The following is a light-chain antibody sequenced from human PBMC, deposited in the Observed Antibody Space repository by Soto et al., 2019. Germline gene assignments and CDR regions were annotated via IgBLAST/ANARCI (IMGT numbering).Light chain of an antibody. V-gene: IGLV2-8*01. Sequence: QSVLTQPPSASGSPGQSVTISCTGTSSDVGGYNYVSWYQQHPGKAPKLMIYEVSKRPSGVPDRFSGSKYGNTASLTVSGLQPEDEADYYCSSYAGSNKSVFGTGTKVTVL. CDR2: EVS. CDR1: SSDVGGYNY. CDR3: SSYAGSNKSV. J-gene: IGLJ1*01.